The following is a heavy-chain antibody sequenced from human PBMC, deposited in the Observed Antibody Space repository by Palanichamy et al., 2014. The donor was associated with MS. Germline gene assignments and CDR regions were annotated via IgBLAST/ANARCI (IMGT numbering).Heavy chain of an antibody. CDR3: ARREWALTRGGAFDI. CDR2: IYWDDYN. Sequence: QITLQESGPALIRPRQTLTLTCTFSGFSLSSPGEGVGWIRQPPGKAPKWLAVIYWDDYNHHNPSLRNRLTITRDTSKNQVVLTMTNMDPADTASYFCARREWALTRGGAFDIWGQGTLVTVST. V-gene: IGHV2-5*02. CDR1: GFSLSSPGEG. D-gene: IGHD3-10*01. J-gene: IGHJ3*02.